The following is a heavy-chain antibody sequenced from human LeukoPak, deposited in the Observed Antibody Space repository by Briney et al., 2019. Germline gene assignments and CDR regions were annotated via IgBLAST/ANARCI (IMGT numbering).Heavy chain of an antibody. CDR2: ISSSSSFI. V-gene: IGHV3-21*01. J-gene: IGHJ4*02. CDR3: AKDGDSSGWYGAFDY. D-gene: IGHD6-19*01. Sequence: GGSLRLSCAASGFTFSSYTMNWVRQAPGKGLEWVSSISSSSSFIYYADSVRGRFTISRDNAKTSLYLQMNSLRAEDTAVYYCAKDGDSSGWYGAFDYWGQGTLVTVSS. CDR1: GFTFSSYT.